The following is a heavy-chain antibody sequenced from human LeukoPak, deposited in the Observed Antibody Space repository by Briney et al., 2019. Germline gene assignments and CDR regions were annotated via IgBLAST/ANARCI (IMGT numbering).Heavy chain of an antibody. CDR1: GYTFTSYD. J-gene: IGHJ6*03. CDR2: INPNSGGT. D-gene: IGHD4-23*01. CDR3: ARDYGGNSGGYYYYMDV. V-gene: IGHV1-2*02. Sequence: ASVKVSCKASGYTFTSYDINWVRQAPGQGLEWMGWINPNSGGTNYAQKFQGRVTMTRDTSISTAYVELSRLRSDDTAVYYCARDYGGNSGGYYYYMDVWGKGTTVTVSS.